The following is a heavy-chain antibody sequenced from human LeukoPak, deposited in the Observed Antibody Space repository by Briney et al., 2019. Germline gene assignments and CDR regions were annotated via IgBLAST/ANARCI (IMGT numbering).Heavy chain of an antibody. Sequence: GGSLRLSCAASGFTFSSYAMSWVRQAPGKGLEWVSAISGSGGSIYYADSVKGRFTISRDNSKNTLYLQMNSLRAEDTAVYYCARKLWGLKILSFDYWGQGTLVTVSS. CDR1: GFTFSSYA. CDR3: ARKLWGLKILSFDY. CDR2: ISGSGGSI. V-gene: IGHV3-23*01. D-gene: IGHD2-21*01. J-gene: IGHJ4*02.